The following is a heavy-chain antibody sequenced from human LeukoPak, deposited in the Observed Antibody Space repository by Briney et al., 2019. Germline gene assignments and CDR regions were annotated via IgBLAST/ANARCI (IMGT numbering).Heavy chain of an antibody. CDR1: GASISNSTYY. Sequence: SETLSLTCNVSGASISNSTYYWGWIRQPPGKGLEWIGSIYYSGSTYCKPSLESRLTISVDTSKNQFSLNLSSVTAADTAVYYCARVGCSGGSCYRLRYYMDVWGKGTTVTVSS. V-gene: IGHV4-39*07. CDR2: IYYSGST. J-gene: IGHJ6*03. CDR3: ARVGCSGGSCYRLRYYMDV. D-gene: IGHD2-15*01.